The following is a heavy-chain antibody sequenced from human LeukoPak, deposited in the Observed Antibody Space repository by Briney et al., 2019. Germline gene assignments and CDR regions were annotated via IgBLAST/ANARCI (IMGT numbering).Heavy chain of an antibody. J-gene: IGHJ4*02. D-gene: IGHD4-23*01. CDR1: GGSFSGYY. CDR3: AREDYGGNFDY. V-gene: IGHV3-66*01. Sequence: SSETLSLTCAVYGGSFSGYYWSWIRQPPGKGLEWVSVIYSGGSTYYADSVKGRFTISRDNSKNTLYLQMNSLRAEDTAVYYCAREDYGGNFDYWGQGTLVTVSS. CDR2: IYSGGST.